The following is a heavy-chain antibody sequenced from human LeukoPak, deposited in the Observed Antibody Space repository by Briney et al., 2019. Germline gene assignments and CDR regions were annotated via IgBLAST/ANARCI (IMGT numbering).Heavy chain of an antibody. D-gene: IGHD2-2*01. CDR3: ARASVVVPAAKFVFRADYYYYMDV. Sequence: SSETLSLTCAVYGGSFSGYYWSWIRQPPGKGLEWIGEINHSGSTNYNPSLKSRVTISVDTSKNQFSLKLSSVTAADTAVYYCARASVVVPAAKFVFRADYYYYMDVWGKGTTVTVSS. J-gene: IGHJ6*03. V-gene: IGHV4-34*01. CDR1: GGSFSGYY. CDR2: INHSGST.